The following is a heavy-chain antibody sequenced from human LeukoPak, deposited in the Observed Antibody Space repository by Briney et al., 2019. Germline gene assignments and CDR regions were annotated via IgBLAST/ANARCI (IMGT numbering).Heavy chain of an antibody. J-gene: IGHJ3*02. CDR3: AKDHFIAGGAFDI. V-gene: IGHV3-30*02. CDR1: GFTFSSYG. D-gene: IGHD1-26*01. CDR2: IRYDGSNK. Sequence: GGSLRLSCAASGFTFSSYGMHWVRQAPGKGLEWVAFIRYDGSNKYYADSVKGRFTISRDNSKNTLYLQMNSLRAEDTAVYYCAKDHFIAGGAFDIWGQGTMVTVSS.